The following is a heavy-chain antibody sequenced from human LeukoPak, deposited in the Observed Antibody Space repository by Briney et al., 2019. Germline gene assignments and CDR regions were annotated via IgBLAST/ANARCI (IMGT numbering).Heavy chain of an antibody. Sequence: GGSLRLSCAASGFTFSSYGMHWVRQAPGKGLEWVAVIWYDGSKKYYVDSVKGRFTVSRDNSKNTLYLQMNSLRAEDTAVYYCARDLSRAPYYFDYWGQGTLVTVSS. CDR3: ARDLSRAPYYFDY. CDR1: GFTFSSYG. CDR2: IWYDGSKK. D-gene: IGHD3-3*02. J-gene: IGHJ4*02. V-gene: IGHV3-33*01.